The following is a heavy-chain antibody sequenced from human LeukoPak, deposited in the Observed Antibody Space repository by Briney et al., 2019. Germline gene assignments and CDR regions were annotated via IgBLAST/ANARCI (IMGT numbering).Heavy chain of an antibody. Sequence: GASVKVSCKASGGTFSSYAISWVRQAPGQGLEWMGGIIPIFGTANYAQKFQGRVTITTDESTSTAYMELSSLRSEDTAVYYCARAGIAAAGMETHYYYYYMDVWGKRTTVTVSS. CDR1: GGTFSSYA. CDR2: IIPIFGTA. V-gene: IGHV1-69*05. CDR3: ARAGIAAAGMETHYYYYYMDV. J-gene: IGHJ6*03. D-gene: IGHD6-13*01.